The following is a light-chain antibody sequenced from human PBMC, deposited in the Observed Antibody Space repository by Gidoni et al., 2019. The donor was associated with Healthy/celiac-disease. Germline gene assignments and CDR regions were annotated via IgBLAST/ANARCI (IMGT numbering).Light chain of an antibody. V-gene: IGLV2-11*01. CDR1: SSDVGGYTY. Sequence: QSALPQPRSVSGSPGTSVTISCTGTSSDVGGYTYVSWYQQHPGKAPKRMIYDVSKRNSGVPERFSGSKSGNTASLTISGLQAEDEADYYCCSYAGSYTLGVFGTGTKVTVL. CDR2: DVS. J-gene: IGLJ1*01. CDR3: CSYAGSYTLGV.